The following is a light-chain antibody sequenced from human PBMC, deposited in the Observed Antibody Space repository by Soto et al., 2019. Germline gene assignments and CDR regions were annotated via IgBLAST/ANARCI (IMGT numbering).Light chain of an antibody. J-gene: IGKJ1*01. CDR2: AAS. Sequence: DFQITQSPSSLSASVGDRVTIICRASQSISSYLNWYQQKLGKAPKLLIYAASHLQSGVPSRFRGSGSGTDFTLTINSLQPEDFATYYCQQSYNTLSWTVGQGTKVDIK. CDR3: QQSYNTLSWT. CDR1: QSISSY. V-gene: IGKV1-39*01.